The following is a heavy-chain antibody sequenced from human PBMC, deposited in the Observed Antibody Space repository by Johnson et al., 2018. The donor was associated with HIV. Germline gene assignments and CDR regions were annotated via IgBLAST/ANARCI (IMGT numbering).Heavy chain of an antibody. J-gene: IGHJ3*02. CDR2: ISRSGSIT. Sequence: QVQLVESGGGLVKPGGSLRLSCAASGFTFSDYYMSWIRQAPGKGLEWVSYISRSGSITYSADSVKGRFTSSRDNAKNSVFLQMNSLRAEDTAVYYCARGPESIEARRDVFDIWGQGTMVTVSS. CDR1: GFTFSDYY. D-gene: IGHD6-6*01. V-gene: IGHV3-11*04. CDR3: ARGPESIEARRDVFDI.